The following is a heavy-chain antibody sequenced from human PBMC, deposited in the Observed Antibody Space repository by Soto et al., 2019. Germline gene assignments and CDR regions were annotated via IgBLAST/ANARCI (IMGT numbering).Heavy chain of an antibody. CDR1: GYTFTSYV. CDR3: AMGVGSCNYDYVYYCMVV. D-gene: IGHD2-15*01. V-gene: IGHV1-18*01. CDR2: ISAYNGNT. J-gene: IGHJ6*03. Sequence: QVQLEKSGAEVKKPGASVKVSCKATGYTFTSYVISWVRQAPGQRLEWMGWISAYNGNTNYAQKLQGRVTMTTDTCTSTADMAKSNQRSDDSAVCYCAMGVGSCNYDYVYYCMVVWGKGTTDTVS.